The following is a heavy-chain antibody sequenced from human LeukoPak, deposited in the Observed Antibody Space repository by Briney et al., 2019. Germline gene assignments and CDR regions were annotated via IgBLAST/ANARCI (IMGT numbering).Heavy chain of an antibody. CDR3: TRQADMRTWFDP. CDR1: GYSFTSYW. D-gene: IGHD2-15*01. Sequence: GESLKIFCKGSGYSFTSYWIGWVRQMPGKGLEWMGIIYPGDSDTRYSPSFQGRVTISADKSISTAYLQWSSLKASDTAMYYCTRQADMRTWFDPWGQGTLVTVSS. CDR2: IYPGDSDT. V-gene: IGHV5-51*01. J-gene: IGHJ5*02.